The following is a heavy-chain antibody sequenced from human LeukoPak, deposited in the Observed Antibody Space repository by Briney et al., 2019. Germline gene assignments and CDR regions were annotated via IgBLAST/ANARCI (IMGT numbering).Heavy chain of an antibody. Sequence: PSETLSLTCTVSGYSLSSAYYGGWIRQPPGKGREWIATISHSGSTYYNPSLKSRVTISADTSQNQHSLKLSSVTAADTAVYYCARVNTVMATFDYWGQGTPVTVSS. V-gene: IGHV4-38-2*02. CDR1: GYSLSSAYY. J-gene: IGHJ4*02. CDR2: ISHSGST. CDR3: ARVNTVMATFDY. D-gene: IGHD4-11*01.